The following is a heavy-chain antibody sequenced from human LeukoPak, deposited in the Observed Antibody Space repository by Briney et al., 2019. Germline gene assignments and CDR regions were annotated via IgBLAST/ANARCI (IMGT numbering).Heavy chain of an antibody. Sequence: ASVKVSCTASGYTFTGYYMHWVRQAPGQGLEWMGWINPNSGVTNYAQKFQGRVTMTRDTSISTAYMELSRLRSDDTAVYYCASGYDLDYWGQGTLVTVSS. CDR1: GYTFTGYY. CDR3: ASGYDLDY. J-gene: IGHJ4*02. CDR2: INPNSGVT. V-gene: IGHV1-2*02. D-gene: IGHD5-12*01.